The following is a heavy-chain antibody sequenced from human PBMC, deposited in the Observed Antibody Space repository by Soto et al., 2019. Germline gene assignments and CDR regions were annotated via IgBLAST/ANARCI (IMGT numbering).Heavy chain of an antibody. CDR1: GGSFSSTP. Sequence: QVQLVQSGSEVKKPGSSVKVSCKASGGSFSSTPISWVRQAPGQGLEWMAGIIPIFATVHYAQKVQGRVTITADESTSTAYMELTSLRSEDTAVYFCARGGRGYSSAPRYYFDYWGQGTLVTVS. V-gene: IGHV1-69*01. CDR3: ARGGRGYSSAPRYYFDY. D-gene: IGHD5-18*01. J-gene: IGHJ4*02. CDR2: IIPIFATV.